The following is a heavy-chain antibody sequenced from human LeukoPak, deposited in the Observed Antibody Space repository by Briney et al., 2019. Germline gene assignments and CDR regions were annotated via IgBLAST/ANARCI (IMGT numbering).Heavy chain of an antibody. V-gene: IGHV4-34*01. CDR2: INHSRST. Sequence: PSETLSLTCAVYGGSFSGYYWSWIRQPPGKGLEWIGEINHSRSTNYNPSLKSRVTISVDTSKNQFSLKLSSVTAADTAVYYCASETHDYVWGSYRFNWFDPWGQGTLVTVSS. J-gene: IGHJ5*02. CDR3: ASETHDYVWGSYRFNWFDP. D-gene: IGHD3-16*02. CDR1: GGSFSGYY.